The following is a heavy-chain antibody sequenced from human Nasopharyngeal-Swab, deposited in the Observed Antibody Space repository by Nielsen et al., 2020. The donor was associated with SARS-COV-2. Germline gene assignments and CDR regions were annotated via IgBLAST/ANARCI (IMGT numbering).Heavy chain of an antibody. CDR2: ISWNSGSI. Sequence: SLKISCAASGFTFDDYAMHWVRQAPGKGLEWVSGISWNSGSICYADSVKGRFTISRDNAKNSLYLQMNSLRAEDTALYYCAKVYSGMGFGIPGPFDIRGQGTMVTVSS. J-gene: IGHJ3*02. CDR1: GFTFDDYA. V-gene: IGHV3-9*01. CDR3: AKVYSGMGFGIPGPFDI. D-gene: IGHD3-10*01.